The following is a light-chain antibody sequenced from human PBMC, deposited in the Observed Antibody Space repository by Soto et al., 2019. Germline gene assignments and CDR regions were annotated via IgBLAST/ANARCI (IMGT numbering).Light chain of an antibody. CDR2: EVS. J-gene: IGLJ1*01. CDR3: SSYAATTYV. CDR1: TSDVGGYNY. V-gene: IGLV2-8*01. Sequence: QCALTRAPSGSGSPGRSVTISCTGNTSDVGGYNYVSWYQQHPGKAPKLIIYEVSKRPSGVPDRFSGSKSGNTASLTVSGLQTEEEADYYRSSYAATTYVFGTGTKVTVL.